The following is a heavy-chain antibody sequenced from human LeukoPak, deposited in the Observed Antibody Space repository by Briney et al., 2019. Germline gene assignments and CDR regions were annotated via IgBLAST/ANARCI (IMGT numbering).Heavy chain of an antibody. Sequence: PGGSLRLSCVASGFTFSSYGMHWVRQAPGKGLEWVAVISYDGSNKYYADSVKGRFTISRDNSKNTLYLQMNSLRAEDTAVYYCAKDLPTTVTLNYWGQGTLVTVSS. V-gene: IGHV3-30*18. CDR2: ISYDGSNK. D-gene: IGHD4-17*01. CDR1: GFTFSSYG. J-gene: IGHJ4*02. CDR3: AKDLPTTVTLNY.